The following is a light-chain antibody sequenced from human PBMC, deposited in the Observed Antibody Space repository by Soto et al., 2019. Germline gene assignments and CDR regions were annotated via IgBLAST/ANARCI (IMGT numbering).Light chain of an antibody. CDR3: QQRSNWPRLT. J-gene: IGKJ4*01. V-gene: IGKV3-11*01. CDR2: DAS. Sequence: EIALTQSPATLSLSPGERATLSCRASQSVSSYLAWYQQKPGQAPRLLIYDASNRATGIPARFSGSGSGTDFTLTISSLEPEDFAVYYCQQRSNWPRLTFGGGTKVEIK. CDR1: QSVSSY.